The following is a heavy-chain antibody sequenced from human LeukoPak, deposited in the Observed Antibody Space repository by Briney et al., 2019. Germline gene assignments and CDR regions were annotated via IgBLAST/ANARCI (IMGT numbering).Heavy chain of an antibody. Sequence: KPSETLSLTCTVSGDSISSGAYYWGWIRQPPGKGLEWIGGIYYSGSTYYNPSLKSRVSVSVDTSKNQLSLKLSPVTAADTAVYYCARDVSPKGVVHYWGQGTLVGLSS. J-gene: IGHJ4*02. CDR1: GDSISSGAYY. V-gene: IGHV4-39*07. D-gene: IGHD2-15*01. CDR2: IYYSGST. CDR3: ARDVSPKGVVHY.